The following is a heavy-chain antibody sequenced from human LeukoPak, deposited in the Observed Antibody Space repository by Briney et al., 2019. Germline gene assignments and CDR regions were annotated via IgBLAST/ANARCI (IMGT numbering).Heavy chain of an antibody. CDR2: IYYSGST. D-gene: IGHD3-22*01. Sequence: PSETLSLTCTVSGGSISSYYWSWIRQPPGKGLEWIGYIYYSGSTNYNPSLKSRVTISVDTSKNQFSLKLSSVTAADTAVYYCARVGYYDSSGYYWPYYYYYYSGMDVWGQGTTVTVSS. J-gene: IGHJ6*02. CDR3: ARVGYYDSSGYYWPYYYYYYSGMDV. V-gene: IGHV4-59*01. CDR1: GGSISSYY.